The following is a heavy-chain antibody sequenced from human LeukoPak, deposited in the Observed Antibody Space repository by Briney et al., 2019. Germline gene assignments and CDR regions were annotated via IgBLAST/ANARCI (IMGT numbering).Heavy chain of an antibody. CDR3: ARGFTVNDAFDI. D-gene: IGHD4-17*01. V-gene: IGHV4-34*01. CDR2: INHSGST. J-gene: IGHJ3*02. CDR1: GGSFSGYY. Sequence: SETLSLTCAVYGGSFSGYYWSWIRQPPGKGLEWIGKINHSGSTYYNPSLKSRVTISVDRSKNQFSLKLSSVTAADTAVYYCARGFTVNDAFDIWGQGTMVTVSS.